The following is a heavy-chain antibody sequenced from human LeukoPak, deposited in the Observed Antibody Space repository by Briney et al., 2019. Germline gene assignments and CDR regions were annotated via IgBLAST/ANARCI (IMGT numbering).Heavy chain of an antibody. CDR3: ARASYYYDSSGYGAPYYYYYYMDV. D-gene: IGHD3-22*01. CDR1: GGTFSSYA. V-gene: IGHV1-69*05. CDR2: IIPIFGTA. J-gene: IGHJ6*03. Sequence: GASVKVSCKASGGTFSSYAISWVRQAPGQGLEWMGGIIPIFGTANYAQKFQGRVTITTDESTSTAYMELSSLRSEDTAVYYCARASYYYDSSGYGAPYYYYYYMDVWGKGTTVTVS.